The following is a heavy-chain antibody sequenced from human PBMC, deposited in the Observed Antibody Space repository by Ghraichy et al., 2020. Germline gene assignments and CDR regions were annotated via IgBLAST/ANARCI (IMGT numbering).Heavy chain of an antibody. CDR3: AKGSSYYGMDV. CDR1: GFTFDDYA. J-gene: IGHJ6*02. Sequence: GGSLRLSCAASGFTFDDYAMHWVRQAPGKGLEWVSGISWNSGSIGYADSVKGRFTISRDNAKNSLCLQMNSLRAEDMALYYCAKGSSYYGMDVWGQGTTVTVSS. CDR2: ISWNSGSI. V-gene: IGHV3-9*03.